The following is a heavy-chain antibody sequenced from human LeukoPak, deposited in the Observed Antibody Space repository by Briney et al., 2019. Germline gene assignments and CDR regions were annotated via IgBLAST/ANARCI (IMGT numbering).Heavy chain of an antibody. Sequence: GGSLRLSCIASGFTVSSNYMTWVRQAPGKGLQWVSIIYNGGHTYYADSVQGRFTISRDNSKNTVYLQMDNLRAEDSAMYYCAKAHSISWPYAFDSWGQGTLVTVSS. V-gene: IGHV3-53*01. CDR2: IYNGGHT. J-gene: IGHJ4*02. CDR3: AKAHSISWPYAFDS. D-gene: IGHD6-13*01. CDR1: GFTVSSNY.